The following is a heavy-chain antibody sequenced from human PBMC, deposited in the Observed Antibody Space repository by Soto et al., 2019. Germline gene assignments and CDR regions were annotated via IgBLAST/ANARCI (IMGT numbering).Heavy chain of an antibody. CDR1: GFTFSSYA. J-gene: IGHJ4*02. Sequence: EVHLLESGGGLVQPGGSLRLSCAASGFTFSSYAMSWVRQAPGKGLEWVSVISGSGDNTYYADSVKGRFTISRDNSKNTLYLQINSLITEDTAVYYCARNSVGSCYSGVVHWCQGSLVTVST. D-gene: IGHD2-15*01. CDR3: ARNSVGSCYSGVVH. V-gene: IGHV3-23*01. CDR2: ISGSGDNT.